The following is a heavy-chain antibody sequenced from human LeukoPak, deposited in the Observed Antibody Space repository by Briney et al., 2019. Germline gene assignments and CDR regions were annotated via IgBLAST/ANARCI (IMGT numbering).Heavy chain of an antibody. CDR2: ISAYNGNT. V-gene: IGHV1-18*01. CDR1: GYTFTSYG. D-gene: IGHD6-13*01. Sequence: ASVNVSCKASGYTFTSYGISWVRQAPGQGLEWMGWISAYNGNTNHAQKLQGRVTMTTDTSTSTAYMELRSLRSDDTAVYYCARDGPNQPIAAATNWFDPWGQETLVTVSS. J-gene: IGHJ5*02. CDR3: ARDGPNQPIAAATNWFDP.